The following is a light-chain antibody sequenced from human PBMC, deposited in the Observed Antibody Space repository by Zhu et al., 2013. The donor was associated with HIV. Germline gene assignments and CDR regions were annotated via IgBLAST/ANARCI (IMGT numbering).Light chain of an antibody. CDR2: EVT. CDR1: NSDIGIYDH. J-gene: IGLJ1*01. Sequence: QSALTQPASVSGSPGQSITISCTGTNSDIGIYDHVSWYQHHPGKAPKLIIYEVTNRPSGISSRFSASKSGNTASLTISELQSEDEADYYCCSYAGRSTYVFGTGTKVTVL. V-gene: IGLV2-23*02. CDR3: CSYAGRSTYV.